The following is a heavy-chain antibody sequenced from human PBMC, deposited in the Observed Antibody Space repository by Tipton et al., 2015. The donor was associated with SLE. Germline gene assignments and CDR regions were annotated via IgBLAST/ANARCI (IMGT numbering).Heavy chain of an antibody. CDR1: GGTFSSYA. J-gene: IGHJ4*02. D-gene: IGHD6-6*01. CDR3: AGAYSSSSPMDY. V-gene: IGHV1-18*01. CDR2: ISAYNGNT. Sequence: QLVQSGAEVKKPGSSVKVSCKASGGTFSSYAISWVRQAPGQGLEWMGWISAYNGNTNYAQKLQGRVTMTTDTSTSTAYMELRSLRSDDTAVYYCAGAYSSSSPMDYWGQGTLVTVSS.